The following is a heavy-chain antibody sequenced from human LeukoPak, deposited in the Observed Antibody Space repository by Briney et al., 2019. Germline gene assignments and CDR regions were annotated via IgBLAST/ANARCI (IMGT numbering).Heavy chain of an antibody. Sequence: GGSLRLSCTASGFTFGDYAMTWVRQAPGKGLEWVSSISSSSSYIYYADSVKGRFTISRDDAKNSLYLQMNSLRAEDTAVYYCARGTTWGFDPWGQGTLVTVSS. CDR2: ISSSSSYI. CDR3: ARGTTWGFDP. V-gene: IGHV3-21*01. D-gene: IGHD1-1*01. J-gene: IGHJ5*02. CDR1: GFTFGDYA.